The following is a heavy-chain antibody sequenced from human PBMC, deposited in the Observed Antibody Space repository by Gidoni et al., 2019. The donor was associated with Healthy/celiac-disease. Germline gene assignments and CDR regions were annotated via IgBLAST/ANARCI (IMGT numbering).Heavy chain of an antibody. D-gene: IGHD2-21*02. CDR2: IWYDGSNK. CDR1: GFTFSRYG. V-gene: IGHV3-33*01. Sequence: QVQLVESGGGVVQPGRSLRLSCAASGFTFSRYGTHWVRQGPGKGLEWVAVIWYDGSNKYYADSVKGRFTISRDNSKNTLYLQMNSLRAEDTAVYYCARGQIGVTFDYWGQGTLVTVSS. J-gene: IGHJ4*02. CDR3: ARGQIGVTFDY.